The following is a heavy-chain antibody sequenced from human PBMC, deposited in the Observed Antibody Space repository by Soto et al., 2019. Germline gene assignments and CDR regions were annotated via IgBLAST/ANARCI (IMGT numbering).Heavy chain of an antibody. Sequence: QVQLVQSGAEVMTPGASVKVSCKASGYTFSNFGLSWVRQAPGQGLEWMGWISGYSGNTNSAERFQGRVTMTKDTSTSTGYMEVRSLTSDDTAVYYCARDKGYGFGWSSSSGMDVWGQWTTVSVSS. J-gene: IGHJ6*02. D-gene: IGHD5-18*01. CDR3: ARDKGYGFGWSSSSGMDV. V-gene: IGHV1-18*01. CDR2: ISGYSGNT. CDR1: GYTFSNFG.